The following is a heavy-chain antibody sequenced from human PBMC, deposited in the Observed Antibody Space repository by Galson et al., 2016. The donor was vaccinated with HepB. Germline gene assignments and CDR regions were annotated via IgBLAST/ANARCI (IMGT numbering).Heavy chain of an antibody. Sequence: SLRLSCAASGFTFTSYAMSWVRQAPGKGLEWVSGITGSGAGTYYADSVKGRFTISRDNSKNTLYVQMNSLRAEDTAVYYCAKHPLAYYYNVMDVWGQGATVTVPS. CDR2: ITGSGAGT. V-gene: IGHV3-23*01. CDR1: GFTFTSYA. D-gene: IGHD3-16*01. J-gene: IGHJ6*02. CDR3: AKHPLAYYYNVMDV.